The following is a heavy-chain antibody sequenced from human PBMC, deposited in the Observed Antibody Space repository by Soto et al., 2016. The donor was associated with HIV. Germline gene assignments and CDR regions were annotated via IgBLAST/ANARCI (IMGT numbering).Heavy chain of an antibody. Sequence: EVQLLESGGGLVQPGGSLRLSCAASGFTFSSYAMSWVRQAPGKGLEWVSVISDNGGTTYYADSVKGRFTISRDNSKRTLYLQTNSLRVEDTAEYYCAKMVAYYYGMDVWGHGTTVTVSS. V-gene: IGHV3-23*01. CDR2: ISDNGGTT. CDR3: AKMVAYYYGMDV. CDR1: GFTFSSYA. J-gene: IGHJ6*02. D-gene: IGHD2-8*01.